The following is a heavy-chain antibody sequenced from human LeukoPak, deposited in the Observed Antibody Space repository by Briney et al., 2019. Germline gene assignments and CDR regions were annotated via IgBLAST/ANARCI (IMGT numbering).Heavy chain of an antibody. Sequence: PGGSLRLSCAASGFTFSSYGMHWVRQTPGKGLEWVAAISYDGSNEYYADSVKGRFTISRDNAKNSLYLQMSNLRAEDTAVYFCARGGGLDVWGQGATVTVSS. CDR2: ISYDGSNE. CDR1: GFTFSSYG. V-gene: IGHV3-30*03. J-gene: IGHJ6*02. CDR3: ARGGGLDV. D-gene: IGHD3-16*01.